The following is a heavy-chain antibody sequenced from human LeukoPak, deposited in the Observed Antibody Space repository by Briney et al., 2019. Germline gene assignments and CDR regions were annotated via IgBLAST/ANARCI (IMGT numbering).Heavy chain of an antibody. D-gene: IGHD6-19*01. CDR3: ARQHSSGRQLAY. CDR1: GGSISIYY. CDR2: IYYSGST. J-gene: IGHJ4*02. Sequence: PSETLSLTCTVSGGSISIYYWNWIRQPPGKELEWIGYIYYSGSTNYNPPLKSRVTISVDTSKQHFSLRLSSVTAADTAVYFCARQHSSGRQLAYWGQGTLVTVSS. V-gene: IGHV4-59*08.